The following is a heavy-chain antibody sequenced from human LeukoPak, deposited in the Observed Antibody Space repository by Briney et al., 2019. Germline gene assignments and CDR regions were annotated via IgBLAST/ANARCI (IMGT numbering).Heavy chain of an antibody. V-gene: IGHV4-59*08. CDR2: IYYSGST. CDR1: GGSISNYY. J-gene: IGHJ4*02. Sequence: PSETPSLTCTVSGGSISNYYWSWIRQPPGKGLEWIGYIYYSGSTNYNPSLKSRVTVSLDTSKNQFSLKLSSVTAADTAVYYCARHGIGAAAGYYFDYWGQGTLVTVSS. CDR3: ARHGIGAAAGYYFDY. D-gene: IGHD6-13*01.